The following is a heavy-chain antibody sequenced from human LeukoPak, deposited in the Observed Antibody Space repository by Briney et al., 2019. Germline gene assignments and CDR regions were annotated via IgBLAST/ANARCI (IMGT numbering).Heavy chain of an antibody. CDR1: GFTLSDYY. CDR2: ISSSGSTK. Sequence: GRSLRLSCVASGFTLSDYYMSWIRQAPGKGLEWISFISSSGSTKYYADSVKGRFTISRDTTQNSLYLQMNSLRAEDTALYYCARERTPKHYYGSGTYDRYFDHWGQGTLVTVSS. J-gene: IGHJ4*02. V-gene: IGHV3-11*04. D-gene: IGHD3-10*01. CDR3: ARERTPKHYYGSGTYDRYFDH.